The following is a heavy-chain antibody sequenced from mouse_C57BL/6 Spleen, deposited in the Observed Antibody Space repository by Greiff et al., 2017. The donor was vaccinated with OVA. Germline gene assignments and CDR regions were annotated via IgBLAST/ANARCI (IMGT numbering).Heavy chain of an antibody. V-gene: IGHV5-4*01. CDR1: GFTFSSYA. CDR3: ARERYYSGY. D-gene: IGHD1-1*02. Sequence: EVQLVESGGGLVKPGGSLKLSCAASGFTFSSYAMSWVRQTPEKRLEWVATISDGGSYTYYPDNVKGRFTISRDNAKNNLYLQMSHLKSEDTAMYYCARERYYSGYWGQGTTLTVSS. J-gene: IGHJ2*01. CDR2: ISDGGSYT.